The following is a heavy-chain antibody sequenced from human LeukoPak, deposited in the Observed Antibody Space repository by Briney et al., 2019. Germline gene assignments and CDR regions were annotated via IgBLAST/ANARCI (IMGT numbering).Heavy chain of an antibody. V-gene: IGHV1-69*13. Sequence: GASVKVSCKASGGTFGSYAISWVRQAPGQGLEWMGGIIPIFGTANYAQKFQGGVTITADESTSTAYMELSSLRSEDTAVYYCARGGRYGGNFFWGQGTLVTVSS. CDR3: ARGGRYGGNFF. D-gene: IGHD4-23*01. CDR1: GGTFGSYA. J-gene: IGHJ4*02. CDR2: IIPIFGTA.